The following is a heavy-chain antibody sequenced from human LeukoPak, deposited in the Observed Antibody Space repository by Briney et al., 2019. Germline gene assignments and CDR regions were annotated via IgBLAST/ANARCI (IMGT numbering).Heavy chain of an antibody. V-gene: IGHV3-30*02. Sequence: PGGSLRLSCAASGFTFSSYGMHWVRQAPGKGLEWVAFIRYDGSNKYYADSVKGRFTISRDNSKNTLYLQMNSLRAEDTAVYYCAKEAEIAAPTYYFDYWGQGTLVTVSS. CDR2: IRYDGSNK. CDR1: GFTFSSYG. D-gene: IGHD6-6*01. CDR3: AKEAEIAAPTYYFDY. J-gene: IGHJ4*02.